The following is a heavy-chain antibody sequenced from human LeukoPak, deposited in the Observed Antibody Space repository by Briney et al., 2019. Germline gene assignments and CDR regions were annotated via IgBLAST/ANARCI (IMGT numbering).Heavy chain of an antibody. J-gene: IGHJ4*02. D-gene: IGHD6-19*01. CDR3: ARTRSGWYVGFDC. Sequence: VSVKVSCKASGYTFTGYYMHWVRQAPGQGLEWMGWINPNSGGTNYAQKFQGRVTMTRDTSISTVYMELSRLRSDDTAVYYCARTRSGWYVGFDCWGRGTLVAVSS. CDR1: GYTFTGYY. V-gene: IGHV1-2*02. CDR2: INPNSGGT.